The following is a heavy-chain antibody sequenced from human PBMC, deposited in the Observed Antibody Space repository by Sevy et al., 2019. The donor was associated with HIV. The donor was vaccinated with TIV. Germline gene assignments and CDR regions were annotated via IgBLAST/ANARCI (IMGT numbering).Heavy chain of an antibody. CDR1: GASISNYY. V-gene: IGHV4-59*01. CDR2: IYYSGST. J-gene: IGHJ4*01. D-gene: IGHD3-22*01. CDR3: ARGVEDYYDSSDYPYYFDY. Sequence: SETLSLTCTVSGASISNYYWNWIRQPPGKGLEWIGYIYYSGSTNYNPSLKSRVTISVDTSKNQFSLKLSSMTAADTAVYYCARGVEDYYDSSDYPYYFDYWGQGTLVTVSS.